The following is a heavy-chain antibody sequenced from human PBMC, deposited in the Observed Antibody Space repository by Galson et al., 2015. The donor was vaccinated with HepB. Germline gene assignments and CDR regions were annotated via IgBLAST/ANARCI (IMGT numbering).Heavy chain of an antibody. CDR3: AKDRAYYVSSGSLDH. Sequence: SLRLSCAASGFTFSSYSMNWVRQAPGKGLEWVSSISSSSSYIYYADSVKGRFTISRDNAKNTLYLQMNSLRVEDTGVFYCAKDRAYYVSSGSLDHWGQGALVTVSS. V-gene: IGHV3-21*01. CDR2: ISSSSSYI. D-gene: IGHD3-22*01. J-gene: IGHJ4*02. CDR1: GFTFSSYS.